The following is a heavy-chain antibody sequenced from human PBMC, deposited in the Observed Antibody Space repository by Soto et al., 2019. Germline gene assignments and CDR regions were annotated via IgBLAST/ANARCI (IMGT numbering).Heavy chain of an antibody. V-gene: IGHV1-46*01. Sequence: SVKVSCKASGYSFTSYYMHWVRQAPVQGLEWMGIINPSGGSISYAQKFQGRVTMTRDTSTTTVYMELRSLRSEDTAVYYCARAGAPRYGYSYGMDVWGQGTTVTVSS. CDR2: INPSGGSI. CDR3: ARAGAPRYGYSYGMDV. J-gene: IGHJ6*02. D-gene: IGHD5-18*01. CDR1: GYSFTSYY.